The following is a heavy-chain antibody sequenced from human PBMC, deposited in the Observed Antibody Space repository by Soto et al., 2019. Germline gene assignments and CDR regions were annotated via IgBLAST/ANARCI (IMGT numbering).Heavy chain of an antibody. D-gene: IGHD6-19*01. V-gene: IGHV3-7*03. J-gene: IGHJ4*02. CDR1: GFTFSSYW. CDR3: ASEDSSGWFGKYYFDY. CDR2: IKQDGSEK. Sequence: GGSLRLSCAASGFTFSSYWMSWVRQAPGKGLEWVANIKQDGSEKYYVDSVKGRFTISRDNAKNSLYLQMNGLRAEETAVYYCASEDSSGWFGKYYFDYWGQGTLVTAPQ.